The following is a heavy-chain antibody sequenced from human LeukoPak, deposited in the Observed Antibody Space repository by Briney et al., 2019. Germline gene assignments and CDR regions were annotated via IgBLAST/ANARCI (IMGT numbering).Heavy chain of an antibody. V-gene: IGHV4-59*01. CDR1: GGSISSYY. CDR2: IYYSGST. D-gene: IGHD2-21*01. CDR3: ARIASIHRYYYYYMDV. J-gene: IGHJ6*03. Sequence: SETLSLTCTVSGGSISSYYWSWIRQPPGKGLEWIGYIYYSGSTNYNPSLKSRVTISVDTSKNQFSLKLSSVTAADTAVYYCARIASIHRYYYYYMDVWGKGTTVTISS.